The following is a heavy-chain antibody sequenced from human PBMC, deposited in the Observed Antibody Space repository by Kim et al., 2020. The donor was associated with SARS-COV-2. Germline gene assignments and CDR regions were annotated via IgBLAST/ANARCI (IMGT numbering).Heavy chain of an antibody. CDR2: ISSSGRST. J-gene: IGHJ4*02. D-gene: IGHD1-26*01. CDR1: GFTFSSNA. Sequence: GGSLRLSCAASGFTFSSNAMSWVRQAPGKGVEWVSGISSSGRSTYYADSVKGRFTISRDTSKNTLYLQMHSLRAEDTALYYCAKDGGTWEALHYLDCWAREPWSPSPQ. CDR3: AKDGGTWEALHYLDC. V-gene: IGHV3-23*05.